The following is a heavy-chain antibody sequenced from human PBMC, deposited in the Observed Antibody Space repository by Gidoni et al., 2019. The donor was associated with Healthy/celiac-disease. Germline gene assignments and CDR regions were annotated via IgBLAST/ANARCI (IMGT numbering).Heavy chain of an antibody. D-gene: IGHD3-16*02. CDR2: INHSGST. V-gene: IGHV4-34*01. CDR1: GGSFSGYY. CDR3: ARGITDMGDYVWGSYLPYFDY. J-gene: IGHJ4*02. Sequence: QVQLQQWGAGLLTPSEPLSLTCAVYGGSFSGYYWSWIRQPPGKGLEWIGEINHSGSTNYNPSLKSRVTISVDTSKNQFSLKLSSVTAADTAVYYCARGITDMGDYVWGSYLPYFDYWGQGTLVTVSS.